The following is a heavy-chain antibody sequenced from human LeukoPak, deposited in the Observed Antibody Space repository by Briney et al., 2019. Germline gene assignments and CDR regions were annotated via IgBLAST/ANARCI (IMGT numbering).Heavy chain of an antibody. CDR3: ARNPGAHSSSPAYYYYYVDV. Sequence: SVKVSCKASGGTFSSYAISWVRQAPGQGLEWMGGIIPIFGTANYAQKFQGRVTITTDESTSTAYMELSSLRSEDTAVYYCARNPGAHSSSPAYYYYYVDVWGKGTTVTVSS. CDR1: GGTFSSYA. D-gene: IGHD6-6*01. V-gene: IGHV1-69*05. J-gene: IGHJ6*03. CDR2: IIPIFGTA.